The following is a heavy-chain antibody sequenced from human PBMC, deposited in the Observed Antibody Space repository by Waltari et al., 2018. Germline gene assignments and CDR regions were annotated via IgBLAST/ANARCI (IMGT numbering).Heavy chain of an antibody. CDR2: IYSGGTS. CDR1: GLTVGNNF. V-gene: IGHV3-66*01. CDR3: AHFPGV. Sequence: EVQLVESGVGLVQPGGSLRLSCAASGLTVGNNFMTWVRRAPGKGLECVALIYSGGTSYYADSVKGRFTISRDSSKNTVSLQMNILTAGDTAVYYCAHFPGVWGQGTMVTVSS. J-gene: IGHJ3*01.